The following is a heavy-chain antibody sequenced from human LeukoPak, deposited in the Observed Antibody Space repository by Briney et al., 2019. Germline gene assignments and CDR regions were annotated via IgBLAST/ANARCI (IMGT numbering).Heavy chain of an antibody. CDR2: ISYDGSNK. V-gene: IGHV3-30*18. D-gene: IGHD6-19*01. CDR3: AKDLSVAVAGLGFDY. J-gene: IGHJ4*02. CDR1: GYTLTELS. Sequence: SCKVSGYTLTELSMHWVRQAPGKGLEWVAVISYDGSNKYYADSVKGRFTISRDNSKNTLYLQMNSLRAEDTAVYYCAKDLSVAVAGLGFDYWGQGTLVTVSS.